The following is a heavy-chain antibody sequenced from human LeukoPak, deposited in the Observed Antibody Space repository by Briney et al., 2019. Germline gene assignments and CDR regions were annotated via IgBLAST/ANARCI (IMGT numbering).Heavy chain of an antibody. Sequence: GGSLRLSCEASGFTFSTYWVTWVRQAPGKGLEWVANINQDGSEKYYVDSVRGRFTISRDNSRNTLYLQMNSLRAEDTAVYYCAKDDRWLQFCCWGQGTLVTVSA. CDR3: AKDDRWLQFCC. CDR1: GFTFSTYW. CDR2: INQDGSEK. D-gene: IGHD5-24*01. V-gene: IGHV3-7*03. J-gene: IGHJ4*02.